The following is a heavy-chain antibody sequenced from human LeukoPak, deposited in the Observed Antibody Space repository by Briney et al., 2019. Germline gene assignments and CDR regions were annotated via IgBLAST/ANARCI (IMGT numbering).Heavy chain of an antibody. CDR2: IKPDGTET. J-gene: IGHJ5*01. D-gene: IGHD6-19*01. Sequence: GGSLRVSCAASGFTFSTNWMSWFRQAPGKGLEWVAHIKPDGTETYYVDSVKGRFTISRDNAKNSLYLQMNSLRAEDTSVYYCATAVSVAGDSWGQGTLVTVSS. V-gene: IGHV3-7*01. CDR1: GFTFSTNW. CDR3: ATAVSVAGDS.